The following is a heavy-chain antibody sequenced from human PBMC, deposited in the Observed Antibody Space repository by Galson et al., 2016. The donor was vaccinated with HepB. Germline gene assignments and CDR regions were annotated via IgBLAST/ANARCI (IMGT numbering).Heavy chain of an antibody. V-gene: IGHV3-73*01. D-gene: IGHD4-17*01. J-gene: IGHJ4*02. CDR3: TRLDYGDFRFDY. CDR2: IKTTANSYAT. CDR1: GFTFSDSA. Sequence: SLRLSCAASGFTFSDSAIHWVRQPSGKGLEWVGRIKTTANSYATAYAASVKGRFTISRDDSKNTAYLQMNSLNTEDTAVYYCTRLDYGDFRFDYWGQGALVTVSS.